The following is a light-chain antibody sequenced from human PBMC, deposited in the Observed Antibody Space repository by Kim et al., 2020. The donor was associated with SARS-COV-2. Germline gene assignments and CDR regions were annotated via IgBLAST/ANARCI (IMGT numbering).Light chain of an antibody. CDR2: GTS. V-gene: IGKV3-20*01. CDR3: QQYGSSPLT. CDR1: QSVSSSY. J-gene: IGKJ4*01. Sequence: EIVLTQSPGTLSLSLGERATLSCRASQSVSSSYLAWYQQNPGQAPRSLIYGTSTRATGIPDRFSGSGSGTDFTLTISRLESEDFAVYYCQQYGSSPLTFGGGTKVDIK.